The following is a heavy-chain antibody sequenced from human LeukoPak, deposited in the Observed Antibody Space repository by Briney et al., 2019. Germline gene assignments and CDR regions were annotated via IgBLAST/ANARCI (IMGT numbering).Heavy chain of an antibody. D-gene: IGHD6-13*01. CDR1: GFTFRTYW. Sequence: GGSLRLSCAVSGFTFRTYWMHWVRQVPGKGLVWVSRINEDGSITNYADSVKGRFRISRDNAKNSLYLQMNSLRAEDTALYYCAKAPGIAAAIDYWGQGTLVTVSS. CDR3: AKAPGIAAAIDY. J-gene: IGHJ4*02. CDR2: INEDGSIT. V-gene: IGHV3-74*01.